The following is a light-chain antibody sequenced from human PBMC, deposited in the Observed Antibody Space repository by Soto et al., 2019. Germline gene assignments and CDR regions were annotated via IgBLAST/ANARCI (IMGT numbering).Light chain of an antibody. CDR1: QRVSSY. Sequence: EIVLTQSPATLSLSPGERATLSCRAGQRVSSYLAWYQQKPGQAPRLLIYDASNRATGIPARVSGSGSGTDVTLTISRLEPEDLAVYYCQQYGSSPETFGQGTKVDNK. CDR2: DAS. V-gene: IGKV3-11*01. J-gene: IGKJ1*01. CDR3: QQYGSSPET.